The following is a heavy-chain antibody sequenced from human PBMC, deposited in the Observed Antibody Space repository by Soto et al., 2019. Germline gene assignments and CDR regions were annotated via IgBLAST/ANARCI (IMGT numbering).Heavy chain of an antibody. Sequence: GESLKISCKGSGYSFTSYWIGWVRQMPGKGLEWMGIIYPGDSDTRYSPSFQGQVTISADKSISTAYLQWSSLRSEDTAIYYCAASYGSGYRAFDYWGQGALVTAPQ. J-gene: IGHJ4*02. D-gene: IGHD3-10*01. CDR1: GYSFTSYW. CDR3: AASYGSGYRAFDY. CDR2: IYPGDSDT. V-gene: IGHV5-51*01.